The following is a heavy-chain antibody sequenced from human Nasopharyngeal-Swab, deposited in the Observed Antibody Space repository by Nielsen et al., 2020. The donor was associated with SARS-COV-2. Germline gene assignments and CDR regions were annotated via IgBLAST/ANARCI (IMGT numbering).Heavy chain of an antibody. J-gene: IGHJ4*02. CDR2: IGDKDHNYAT. CDR3: TTDFYFDY. Sequence: GESLKISCAASGFIFSAFAIQWVRQASGKGLEWVGRIGDKDHNYATTYGASVQGRFTISRDDSKNTAFLQMDSLKTEDTALYYCTTDFYFDYWGQGTLVTVSS. V-gene: IGHV3-73*01. CDR1: GFIFSAFA.